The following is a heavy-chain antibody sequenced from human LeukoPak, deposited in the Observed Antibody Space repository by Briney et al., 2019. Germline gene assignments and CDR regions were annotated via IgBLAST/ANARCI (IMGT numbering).Heavy chain of an antibody. V-gene: IGHV3-23*01. CDR1: GFTFSSYA. Sequence: GGSLGLSCAASGFTFSSYAMSWVRQAPGKGLEWVSAISGSGGSTYYADSVEGRFTISRDNSKNTLYLQMNSLRAEDTAVYYCAKDGRITIFGVVINDYYYMDVWGKGTTVTVSS. D-gene: IGHD3-3*01. CDR2: ISGSGGST. J-gene: IGHJ6*03. CDR3: AKDGRITIFGVVINDYYYMDV.